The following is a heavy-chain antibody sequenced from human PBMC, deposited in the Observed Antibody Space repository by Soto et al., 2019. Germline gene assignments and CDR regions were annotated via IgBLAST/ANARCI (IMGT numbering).Heavy chain of an antibody. V-gene: IGHV3-66*01. Sequence: GGSLRLSCAASAFTVGSKYMSWVRQAPGKGLECVSVIYSGGGTYYADSVKGRFTISRDNSKNTLYLQMNSLRAEDTAVYYCARDAGYTSGWSYFDSWGQGTLVTVSS. CDR3: ARDAGYTSGWSYFDS. J-gene: IGHJ4*02. D-gene: IGHD6-19*01. CDR1: AFTVGSKY. CDR2: IYSGGGT.